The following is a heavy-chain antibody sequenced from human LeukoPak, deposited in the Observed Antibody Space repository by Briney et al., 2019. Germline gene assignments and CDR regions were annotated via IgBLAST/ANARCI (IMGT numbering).Heavy chain of an antibody. Sequence: GGSLRLSCAASGFTFSTSSMTWVRQAPGKGLEWVSTVSGGGGTYYADSVKGRFTISRDNSENTLHLQMNSLRAEDTAMYHCARGGRYCTTTNCYIGKWGQGTLVTVSS. CDR1: GFTFSTSS. V-gene: IGHV3-23*01. J-gene: IGHJ4*02. CDR3: ARGGRYCTTTNCYIGK. CDR2: VSGGGGT. D-gene: IGHD2-2*02.